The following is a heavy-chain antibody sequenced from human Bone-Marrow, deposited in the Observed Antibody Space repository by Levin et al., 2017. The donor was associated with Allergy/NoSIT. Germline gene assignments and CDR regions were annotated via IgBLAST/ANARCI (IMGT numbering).Heavy chain of an antibody. CDR1: GGSFSGYY. J-gene: IGHJ6*02. D-gene: IGHD3-10*01. CDR3: ARALWFGELPTLRYYYYYGMDV. Sequence: PSETLSLTCAVYGGSFSGYYWSWIRQPPGKGLEWIGEINHRGSTNYNPSLKSRVTISVDTSKNQFSLKLSSVTAADTAVYYCARALWFGELPTLRYYYYYGMDVWGQGTTVTVSS. CDR2: INHRGST. V-gene: IGHV4-34*01.